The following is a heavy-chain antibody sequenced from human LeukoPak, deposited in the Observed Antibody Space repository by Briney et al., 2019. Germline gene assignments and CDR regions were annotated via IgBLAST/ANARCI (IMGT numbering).Heavy chain of an antibody. CDR3: ARAHDSYYYGSGSPSMDV. V-gene: IGHV1-69*04. J-gene: IGHJ6*02. CDR1: GGTFSTYA. CDR2: IIPILGIA. Sequence: ASVKVSCKVSGGTFSTYAISWVRQAPGQGLEWMGRIIPILGIANNAHKLQARSTIPADKSTSTAYTELNNLTYEDTAVYYCARAHDSYYYGSGSPSMDVWGQGTTVTVSS. D-gene: IGHD3-10*01.